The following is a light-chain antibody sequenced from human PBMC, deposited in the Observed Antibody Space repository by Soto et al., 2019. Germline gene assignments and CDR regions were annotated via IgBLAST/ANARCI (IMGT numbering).Light chain of an antibody. Sequence: EIVMTQSRATLSVSPGERATLSCRASQSVSSNLAWYHQKPRQPPRLLIYGASTRATGIPARFSGSGSGTEFTLPISSLQSPDFAVYYCQQYNNWPPITFGQGTRLEIK. CDR1: QSVSSN. CDR2: GAS. J-gene: IGKJ5*01. V-gene: IGKV3-15*01. CDR3: QQYNNWPPIT.